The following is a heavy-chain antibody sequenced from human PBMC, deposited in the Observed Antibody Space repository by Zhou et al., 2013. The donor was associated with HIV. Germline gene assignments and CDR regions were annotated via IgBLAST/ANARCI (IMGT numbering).Heavy chain of an antibody. D-gene: IGHD6-6*01. CDR3: ARDLAARRPNDGFDI. CDR1: GGTFTKYA. CDR2: ITPYLGTT. V-gene: IGHV1-69*05. Sequence: QVQLVQSGAEVKQPGSSVKVSCKASGGTFTKYAMTWVRQAPGHGLEWMGGITPYLGTTDYSPRFRGRLTVTTDESSTTAYMELAGLTSDDTAVYYCARDLAARRPNDGFDIWGQGDNGHRLF. J-gene: IGHJ3*02.